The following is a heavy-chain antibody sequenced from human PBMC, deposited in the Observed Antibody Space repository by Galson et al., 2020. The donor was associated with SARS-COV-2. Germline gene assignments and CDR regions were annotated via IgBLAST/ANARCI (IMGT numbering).Heavy chain of an antibody. Sequence: GGSLRLSCAASGFTFSDFYMDWVRQAPGQGLEWLGRIRDKHSGYSTEYAASGRGRFTVSRDDSKNLVYLQMNSLKIEDTAIYYCSKDWSGAGEFGGQGTLVTVSS. CDR3: SKDWSGAGEF. CDR1: GFTFSDFY. D-gene: IGHD3-16*01. CDR2: IRDKHSGYST. J-gene: IGHJ4*02. V-gene: IGHV3-72*01.